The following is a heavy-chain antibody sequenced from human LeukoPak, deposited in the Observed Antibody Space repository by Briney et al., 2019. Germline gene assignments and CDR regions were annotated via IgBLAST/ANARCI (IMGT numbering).Heavy chain of an antibody. CDR2: IYYSGST. CDR1: GGSISSYY. J-gene: IGHJ5*02. Sequence: PSETLSLTCTVSGGSISSYYWSWIRQPPGKGLEWHGYIYYSGSTNYNPSLKSRVTISVDTSKNQFSLKLSSVTAADRAVYYCARDWAGSGSYYWFDPWGQGTLDTVSS. D-gene: IGHD3-10*01. CDR3: ARDWAGSGSYYWFDP. V-gene: IGHV4-59*01.